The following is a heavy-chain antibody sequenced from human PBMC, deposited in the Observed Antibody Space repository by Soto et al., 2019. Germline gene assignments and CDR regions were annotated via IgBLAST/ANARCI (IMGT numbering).Heavy chain of an antibody. CDR3: ARGVISIFGVTTDAFDI. CDR2: INPSGGST. D-gene: IGHD3-3*01. J-gene: IGHJ3*02. CDR1: GYTFTSYY. Sequence: ASVKVSRKASGYTFTSYYMHWVRQAPGQGLEWMGIINPSGGSTSYAQKFQGRVTMTRDTSTSTVYMELSSLRSEDTAVYYCARGVISIFGVTTDAFDIWGQGTMVTVSS. V-gene: IGHV1-46*03.